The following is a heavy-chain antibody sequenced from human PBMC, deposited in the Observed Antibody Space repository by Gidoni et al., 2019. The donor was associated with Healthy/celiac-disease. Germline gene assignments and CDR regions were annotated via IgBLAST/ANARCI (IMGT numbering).Heavy chain of an antibody. J-gene: IGHJ4*02. CDR3: ATLGGGAVDY. CDR1: GFTFSSYG. D-gene: IGHD3-16*01. V-gene: IGHV3-33*01. CDR2: IWYDGSNK. Sequence: QVQLVESGGGVVQPGRSLRLSCAASGFTFSSYGMHWVRQAPGKGLEWVAVIWYDGSNKYYADSVKGRFTISRDNSKNTLYLQMNSLRAEDTAVYYCATLGGGAVDYWGQGTLVTVSS.